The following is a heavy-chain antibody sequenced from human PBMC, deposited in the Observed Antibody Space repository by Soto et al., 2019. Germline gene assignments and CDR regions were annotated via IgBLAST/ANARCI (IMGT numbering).Heavy chain of an antibody. CDR3: ARGNWKYGYFDY. Sequence: PWGSLRLSCAASGFSFSSYWMTWVRQAPGKGLEWVAVIWYDGGHKDNADSVRGRFTISRDNSKNTLYLQMNSLRAEDTAVYYCARGNWKYGYFDYWGQGTLVTVSS. J-gene: IGHJ4*02. D-gene: IGHD1-7*01. CDR2: IWYDGGHK. CDR1: GFSFSSYW. V-gene: IGHV3-33*08.